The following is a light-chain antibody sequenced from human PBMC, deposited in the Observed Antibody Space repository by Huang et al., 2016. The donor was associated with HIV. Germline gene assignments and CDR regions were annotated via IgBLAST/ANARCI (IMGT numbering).Light chain of an antibody. CDR2: WAS. Sequence: DIVMTQSPDSLALSLGERATINCRAIHNVLNNYHNKKSLAWYQQKSGHPPRLLIYWASTRESGVPDRVSGSGYGTDFTLTINSLQAEDVAFYYCHQYFDTPGTFGQGTQVEIK. J-gene: IGKJ1*01. CDR3: HQYFDTPGT. CDR1: HNVLNNYHNKKS. V-gene: IGKV4-1*01.